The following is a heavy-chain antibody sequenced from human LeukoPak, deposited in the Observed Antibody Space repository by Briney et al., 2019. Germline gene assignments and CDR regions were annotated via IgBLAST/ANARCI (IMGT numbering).Heavy chain of an antibody. CDR2: MHNSGNT. Sequence: SETLSLTCTVSGGSISSYYWSWIRQPPGKGLEWIGYMHNSGNTDYNPSLQSRATISIDTSKNQFSLKLSSVTAADTAVYYCATNNVLLWFGELACWGQGTLVTVSS. D-gene: IGHD3-10*01. J-gene: IGHJ4*02. CDR3: ATNNVLLWFGELAC. V-gene: IGHV4-59*12. CDR1: GGSISSYY.